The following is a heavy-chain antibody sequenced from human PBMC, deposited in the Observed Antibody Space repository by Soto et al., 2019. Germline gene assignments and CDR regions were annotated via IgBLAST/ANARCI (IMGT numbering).Heavy chain of an antibody. CDR2: INAGNGNT. CDR1: GYTFTSYA. CDR3: AGEASCYSELCYYYYYMDV. V-gene: IGHV1-3*01. D-gene: IGHD2-15*01. J-gene: IGHJ6*03. Sequence: QVQLVQSGAEVKKPGASVKVSCKASGYTFTSYAMHWVRQAPGQRLEWMGWINAGNGNTKYSQKFQGRVTITRDTSASTAYMELSSLRSEDTAVYYCAGEASCYSELCYYYYYMDVWGKGTTVTVSS.